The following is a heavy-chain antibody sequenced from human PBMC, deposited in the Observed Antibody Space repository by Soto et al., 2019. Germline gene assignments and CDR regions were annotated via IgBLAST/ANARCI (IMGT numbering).Heavy chain of an antibody. CDR1: GFSISTSGVA. CDR2: IYWDDDK. J-gene: IGHJ4*02. Sequence: QITLKESGPTLVKPTQTLTLTCTFSGFSISTSGVAVGWFRQPPGKALEWLAIIYWDDDKRYSPSLESRLTITKDTYKNQVALTMTNVDPVDTATYYCAHSFVHTDLAYDYWGQGTLVTVSS. D-gene: IGHD5-18*01. CDR3: AHSFVHTDLAYDY. V-gene: IGHV2-5*02.